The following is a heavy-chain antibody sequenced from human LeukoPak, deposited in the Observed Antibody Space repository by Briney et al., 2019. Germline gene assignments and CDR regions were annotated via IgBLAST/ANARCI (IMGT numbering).Heavy chain of an antibody. CDR2: IYYSGST. V-gene: IGHV4-31*03. D-gene: IGHD4-4*01. CDR3: ARLCSNYGFAIHYYYGMDV. Sequence: SETLSLTCTVSGGSISSGGYYWSWIRQHPGKGLEWIGYIYYSGSTYYNPSLKSRVTISVDTSKNQFSLKLSSVTAADTAVYYCARLCSNYGFAIHYYYGMDVWGQGTTVTVSS. J-gene: IGHJ6*02. CDR1: GGSISSGGYY.